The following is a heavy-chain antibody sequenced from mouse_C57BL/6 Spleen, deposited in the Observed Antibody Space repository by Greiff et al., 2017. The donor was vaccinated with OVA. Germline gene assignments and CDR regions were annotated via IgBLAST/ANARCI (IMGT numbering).Heavy chain of an antibody. J-gene: IGHJ1*03. Sequence: EVQLQQSGPELVKPGASVKIPCKASGYTFTDYNMDWVKQSHGKSLEWIGDINPNNGGTIYNQKFKGKATLTVDKSSSTAYMELRSLTSEDTAVYYCARRGPITTVVGRYFDVWGTGTTVTVSS. D-gene: IGHD1-1*01. V-gene: IGHV1-18*01. CDR2: INPNNGGT. CDR1: GYTFTDYN. CDR3: ARRGPITTVVGRYFDV.